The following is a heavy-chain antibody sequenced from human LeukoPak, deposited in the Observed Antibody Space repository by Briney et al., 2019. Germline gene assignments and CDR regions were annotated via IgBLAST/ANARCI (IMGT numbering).Heavy chain of an antibody. CDR2: IYNSGST. V-gene: IGHV4-59*08. J-gene: IGHJ4*02. Sequence: PSETLSLTCSVSGCSISNYYWSWIRQPPGKGLEWIGYIYNSGSTNYNPSLKSRVTISVDTSKNQFSLKVSSVTAADTAVYYCARHGGGYSFDYWGQGTLVTVSS. D-gene: IGHD5-24*01. CDR1: GCSISNYY. CDR3: ARHGGGYSFDY.